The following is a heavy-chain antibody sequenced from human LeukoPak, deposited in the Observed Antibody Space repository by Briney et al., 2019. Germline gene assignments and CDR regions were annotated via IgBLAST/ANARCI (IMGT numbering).Heavy chain of an antibody. Sequence: ASVKVSCKASGGTFSSYAISWVRQAPGQGLEWMGGIIPIFGTANYAQKFQGRVTITADESTSTAYMELSSLRSEDTAVYYCARSGSYDSSGYYYGTPDYWGQGTLVTVSS. D-gene: IGHD3-22*01. CDR1: GGTFSSYA. CDR3: ARSGSYDSSGYYYGTPDY. CDR2: IIPIFGTA. J-gene: IGHJ4*02. V-gene: IGHV1-69*13.